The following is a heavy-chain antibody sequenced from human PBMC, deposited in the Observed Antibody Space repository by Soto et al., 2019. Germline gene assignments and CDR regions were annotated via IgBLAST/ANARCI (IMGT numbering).Heavy chain of an antibody. CDR2: MNPNSGNT. J-gene: IGHJ5*02. D-gene: IGHD4-17*01. V-gene: IGHV1-8*01. Sequence: QVQLVQSGAEVKKPGASVKVSCKASGYTFTSYDINWVRQATGQGLELMGWMNPNSGNTGYAQKFQCRVTMTRNTSISTAYMALSRLRSEETAVYYCARDYGEDKWFDPWGQGTLVTVSS. CDR3: ARDYGEDKWFDP. CDR1: GYTFTSYD.